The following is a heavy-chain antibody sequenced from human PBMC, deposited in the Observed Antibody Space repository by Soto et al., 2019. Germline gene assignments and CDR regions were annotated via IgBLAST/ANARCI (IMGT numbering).Heavy chain of an antibody. CDR2: ISGSGGST. Sequence: GGSLRLSCAASGFTFSSYAMSWVRQAPGKGLEWVSAISGSGGSTYYADSVKGRFTISRDNAKNSLYLQMNSLRDEDTAVYYCARDHYGGNPLCCYGMDVWGQGTTVTVSS. D-gene: IGHD2-15*01. V-gene: IGHV3-23*01. CDR1: GFTFSSYA. CDR3: ARDHYGGNPLCCYGMDV. J-gene: IGHJ6*02.